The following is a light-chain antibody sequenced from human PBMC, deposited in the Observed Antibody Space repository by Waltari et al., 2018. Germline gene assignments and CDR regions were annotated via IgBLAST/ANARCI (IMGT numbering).Light chain of an antibody. J-gene: IGKJ5*01. Sequence: EIVLTQSPGTLSLSQGDTATLSCRASESVTTNYLAWYQQKFGQAPRLLIYGASNRATGVPVRFSGSGSGTDFTHTITSLTPEDFAVYYCQQYGASYSVTFGQGTRLEIK. CDR1: ESVTTNY. V-gene: IGKV3-20*01. CDR3: QQYGASYSVT. CDR2: GAS.